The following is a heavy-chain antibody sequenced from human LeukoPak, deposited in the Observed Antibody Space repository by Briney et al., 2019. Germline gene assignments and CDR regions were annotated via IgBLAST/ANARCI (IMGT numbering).Heavy chain of an antibody. CDR3: AREAVTRNYFDY. CDR2: IYSGGST. CDR1: GFTVSSNF. D-gene: IGHD3-10*01. Sequence: GGSLRLSRAAYGFTVSSNFMNWVRQAPGKGLDWISAIYSGGSTYYEDSVKGRFTISRDNSKNTLYLQMNSLRAEDTAVYYCAREAVTRNYFDYWGQGTLVTVPS. J-gene: IGHJ4*02. V-gene: IGHV3-53*01.